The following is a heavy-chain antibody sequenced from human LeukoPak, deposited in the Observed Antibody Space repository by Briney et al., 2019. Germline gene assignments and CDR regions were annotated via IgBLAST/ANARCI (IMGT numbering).Heavy chain of an antibody. D-gene: IGHD1-26*01. CDR2: ISYDGSNK. CDR3: ARVEWSWEVLF. Sequence: PGGSLRLSCAASGFTFSSYGMHWVRQAPGKGLEWVAVISYDGSNKYYADSVKGRFTISRDNSKNTLYLQMNSLRAEDTAVYYCARVEWSWEVLFWGQGTLVTVSS. CDR1: GFTFSSYG. J-gene: IGHJ4*02. V-gene: IGHV3-30*03.